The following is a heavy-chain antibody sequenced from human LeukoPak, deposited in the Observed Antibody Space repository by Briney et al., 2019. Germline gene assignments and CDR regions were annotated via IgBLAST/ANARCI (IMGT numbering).Heavy chain of an antibody. V-gene: IGHV3-9*01. CDR1: GSTFDDYA. Sequence: GRSLRLSCAASGSTFDDYAMHWVRQAPGKGLEWVSGISWNSGSIGYADSVKGRFTISRDNAKNSLYLQMNSLRAEDTALYYCAKDRASSSQYEYFDYWGQGTLVTVSS. D-gene: IGHD6-13*01. J-gene: IGHJ4*02. CDR3: AKDRASSSQYEYFDY. CDR2: ISWNSGSI.